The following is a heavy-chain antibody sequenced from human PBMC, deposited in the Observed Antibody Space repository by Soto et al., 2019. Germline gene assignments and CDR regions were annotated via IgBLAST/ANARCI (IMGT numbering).Heavy chain of an antibody. CDR3: ARLIGSGSPIAY. Sequence: SETLSLTCTVSGGSISSYYWSWIRQPPGKGLEWIGYIYYSGSTNYNPSLKSRVTISVDTSKNQFSLKLSSVTAADTAVYYCARLIGSGSPIAYWSQGTLVPVSS. CDR1: GGSISSYY. J-gene: IGHJ4*02. V-gene: IGHV4-59*08. CDR2: IYYSGST. D-gene: IGHD3-10*01.